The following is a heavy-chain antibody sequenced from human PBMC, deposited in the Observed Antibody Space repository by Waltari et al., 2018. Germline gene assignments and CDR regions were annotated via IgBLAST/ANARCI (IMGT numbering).Heavy chain of an antibody. CDR1: GFSFSSYE. D-gene: IGHD2-15*01. V-gene: IGHV3-48*03. Sequence: EVRLVESGGNLVQPGGSLRLSCAASGFSFSSYEMNWVRQAPGRGLEWVSYISSSGSTKYYADSMKGRFTSSRDNAKNSLYLQMNSLRADDTAVYYCARVRVVMGEGVYWGQGTLVTVSS. CDR2: ISSSGSTK. J-gene: IGHJ4*02. CDR3: ARVRVVMGEGVY.